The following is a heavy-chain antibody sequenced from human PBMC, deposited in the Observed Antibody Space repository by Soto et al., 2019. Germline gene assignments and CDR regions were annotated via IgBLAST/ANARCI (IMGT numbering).Heavy chain of an antibody. CDR1: GYTFTGYY. D-gene: IGHD2-2*01. CDR2: INPNSGGT. V-gene: IGHV1-2*04. J-gene: IGHJ6*03. Sequence: ASVKVSCKASGYTFTGYYMHWVRQAPGQGLEWMGWINPNSGGTNYAQKFQGWVTMTRDTSISTAYMVLSRLRSDDTAVYYCARVDCSSTSCYMDVWGKGTTVTVSS. CDR3: ARVDCSSTSCYMDV.